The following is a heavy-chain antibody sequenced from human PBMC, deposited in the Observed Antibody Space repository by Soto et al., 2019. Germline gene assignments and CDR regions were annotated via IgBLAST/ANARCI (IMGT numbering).Heavy chain of an antibody. J-gene: IGHJ4*02. CDR1: GYSFTSHW. Sequence: EVQLVQSGAEVKKPGESLRISCKGSGYSFTSHWIYWVRQMPGEGLEWMGTIDPSDSYTNYSPSFQGHVTISADKSISTAYLQWSSLKASDTAMYYCARRGSGWDVDYWGLGTLVTVSS. V-gene: IGHV5-10-1*01. CDR3: ARRGSGWDVDY. D-gene: IGHD6-19*01. CDR2: IDPSDSYT.